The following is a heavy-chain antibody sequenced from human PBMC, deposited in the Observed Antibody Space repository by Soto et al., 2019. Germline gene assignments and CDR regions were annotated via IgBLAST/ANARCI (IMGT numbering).Heavy chain of an antibody. J-gene: IGHJ6*02. CDR2: ISAYNGNT. D-gene: IGHD5-18*01. CDR1: GYTFTSYG. Sequence: QVQLVQSGAEVKKPGASVKVSCKASGYTFTSYGISWVRQAPGQGLEWMGWISAYNGNTNYAQKLQGRVTMTTDTSXSXXYMELRSLRSDDTAVYYCARDGDSYGDYYYYGMDVWGQGTTVTVSS. V-gene: IGHV1-18*01. CDR3: ARDGDSYGDYYYYGMDV.